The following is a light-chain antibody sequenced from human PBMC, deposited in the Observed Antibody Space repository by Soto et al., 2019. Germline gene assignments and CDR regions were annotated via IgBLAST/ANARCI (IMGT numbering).Light chain of an antibody. CDR1: QDISSY. Sequence: AIQFTQSPSSLSASVGDRVTITCRASQDISSYLAWYQQKPGKAPNLLIYVASTLQSGVPSRFSGSGSGTDFTLTISRLQSEDFATYYCQQYYEFPLTFGGWTKV. CDR2: VAS. CDR3: QQYYEFPLT. J-gene: IGKJ4*01. V-gene: IGKV1-8*01.